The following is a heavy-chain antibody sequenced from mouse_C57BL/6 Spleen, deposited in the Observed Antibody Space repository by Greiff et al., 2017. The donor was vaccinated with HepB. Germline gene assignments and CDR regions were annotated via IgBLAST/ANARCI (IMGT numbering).Heavy chain of an antibody. Sequence: EVQGVESGEGLVKPGGSLKLSCAASGFTFSSYAMSWVRQTPEKRLEWVAYISSGGDYIYYADTVKGRFTISRDNARNTLYLQMSSLKSEDTAMYYCTRAQDSSGYPYYYAMDYWGQGTSVTVSS. CDR3: TRAQDSSGYPYYYAMDY. CDR2: ISSGGDYI. D-gene: IGHD3-2*02. CDR1: GFTFSSYA. V-gene: IGHV5-9-1*02. J-gene: IGHJ4*01.